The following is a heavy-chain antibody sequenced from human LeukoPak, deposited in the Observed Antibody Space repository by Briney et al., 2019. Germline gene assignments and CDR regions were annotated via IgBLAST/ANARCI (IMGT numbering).Heavy chain of an antibody. CDR1: GFTFSSYS. J-gene: IGHJ6*02. D-gene: IGHD5-12*01. Sequence: PGGSLRLSCAASGFTFSSYSMNWVRQAPGKGLEWVSVIYSGGSTYYADSVKGRFTISRDNSKNTLYLQMNSLRAEDTAVYYCARLYSGYDFHGMDVWGQGTTVTVSS. CDR3: ARLYSGYDFHGMDV. CDR2: IYSGGST. V-gene: IGHV3-53*01.